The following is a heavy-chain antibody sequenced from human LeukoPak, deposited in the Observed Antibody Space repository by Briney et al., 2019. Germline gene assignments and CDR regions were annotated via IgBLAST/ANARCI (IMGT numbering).Heavy chain of an antibody. CDR2: IIPIFGTA. Sequence: ASVKVSCKASGYTFTSYAISWVRQAPGQGLEWMGRIIPIFGTANYAQKFQGRVTITTDESTSTAYMELSRLRSEDTAVYYCARDLRTRYYDRSASAPTIDDL. CDR1: GYTFTSYA. V-gene: IGHV1-69*05. CDR3: ARDLRTRYYDRSASAPTIDDL. D-gene: IGHD3-22*01. J-gene: IGHJ2*01.